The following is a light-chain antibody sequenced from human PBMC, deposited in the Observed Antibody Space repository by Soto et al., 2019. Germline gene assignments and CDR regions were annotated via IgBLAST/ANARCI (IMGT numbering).Light chain of an antibody. V-gene: IGKV1-5*01. CDR3: QHYDGYPQT. Sequence: DIQMTQSPSTLSASVGDRVTITFRASQSISSWLAWYQQKPGKAPKSLIYGASSLHSGVPSRFSGSGSETHFTLTISSLQRDDFATYYCQHYDGYPQTFGQGTRLEI. J-gene: IGKJ5*01. CDR2: GAS. CDR1: QSISSW.